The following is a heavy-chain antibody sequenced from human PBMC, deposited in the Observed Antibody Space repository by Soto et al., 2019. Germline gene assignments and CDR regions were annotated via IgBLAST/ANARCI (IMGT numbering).Heavy chain of an antibody. Sequence: GASVKVSCKASGYTFTSYGISWVRQAPGQGLEWMGWISAYNGNTNYAQKLQGRVTMTTDTSTSTAYMELRSLRSDDTAVYYCARDGVGATYYYYGMGVWGQGPTVTVSS. CDR1: GYTFTSYG. CDR3: ARDGVGATYYYYGMGV. V-gene: IGHV1-18*04. D-gene: IGHD1-26*01. J-gene: IGHJ6*02. CDR2: ISAYNGNT.